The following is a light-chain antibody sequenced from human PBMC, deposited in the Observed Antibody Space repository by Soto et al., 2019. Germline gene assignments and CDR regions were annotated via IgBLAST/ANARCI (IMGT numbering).Light chain of an antibody. CDR1: QSISGY. CDR3: QQSYSTPRT. J-gene: IGKJ1*01. V-gene: IGKV1-39*01. Sequence: DIQMTQSPSSLSASVGDRVTITCRASQSISGYLNWYQQKPGKAPKLLIYAASSLQSGVPSRFSGSGSGTDFTLTISSLQPEDFATYYFQQSYSTPRTFGQGTKVEIK. CDR2: AAS.